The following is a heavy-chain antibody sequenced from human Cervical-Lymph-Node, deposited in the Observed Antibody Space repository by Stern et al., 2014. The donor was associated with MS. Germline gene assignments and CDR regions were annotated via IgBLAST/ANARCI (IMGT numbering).Heavy chain of an antibody. CDR2: ITGRGATT. CDR3: AKGRKVYYDTSGYPRGFDS. Sequence: EEQLLQSGGGLVQPGGSLRLSCAVSGFTFSSYAMSWVRQAPGKGLEWVSVITGRGATTFYADSVKGRFTISRDNSKNTLYLQMNSLRADDTAVYYCAKGRKVYYDTSGYPRGFDSWGQGTLVTVSS. J-gene: IGHJ4*02. V-gene: IGHV3-23*01. D-gene: IGHD3-22*01. CDR1: GFTFSSYA.